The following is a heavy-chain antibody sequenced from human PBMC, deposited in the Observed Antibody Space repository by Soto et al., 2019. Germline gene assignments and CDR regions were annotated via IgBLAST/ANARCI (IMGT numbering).Heavy chain of an antibody. J-gene: IGHJ3*02. CDR2: IYPGGNI. CDR3: GRESPSRQAGGLAFDI. D-gene: IGHD2-2*01. Sequence: SSETLSLTCAVSGSISSSNWWGWVRQPPGKRLEWIGEIYPGGNINYNPSLESRVTISVDKSKNQFSLNLNSVTAADTAVYYCGRESPSRQAGGLAFDIWGQGTMVTVSS. V-gene: IGHV4-4*02. CDR1: GSISSSNW.